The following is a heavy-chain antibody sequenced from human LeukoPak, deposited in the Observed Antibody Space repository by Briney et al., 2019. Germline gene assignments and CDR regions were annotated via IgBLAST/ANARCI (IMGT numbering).Heavy chain of an antibody. CDR2: INNSGGRT. CDR3: AKAKTSGSAYDY. V-gene: IGHV3-23*01. J-gene: IGHJ4*02. Sequence: GGSLRLSCAASGFIFSTYTMGWVRQAPGKGLEWASDINNSGGRTYYADFVKGRFTISRDNSKNTLYLHMSSLRAEDTAIYFCAKAKTSGSAYDYWGQGILVTVSS. CDR1: GFIFSTYT. D-gene: IGHD3-10*01.